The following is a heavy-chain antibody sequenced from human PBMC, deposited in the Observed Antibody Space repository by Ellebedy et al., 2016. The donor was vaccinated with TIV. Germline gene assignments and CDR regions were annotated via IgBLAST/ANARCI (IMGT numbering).Heavy chain of an antibody. V-gene: IGHV4-39*01. CDR2: IYYSGRT. J-gene: IGHJ4*02. CDR1: GGSISSSSYY. Sequence: SETLSLXXTVSGGSISSSSYYWGWIRQPPGKGLEWIGSIYYSGRTYYNPSLKSRVIISVDTSKNQFSLRLSSVTAADTAVYYCARVFRTDDFIDFWGQGTLVTVSS. CDR3: ARVFRTDDFIDF. D-gene: IGHD3/OR15-3a*01.